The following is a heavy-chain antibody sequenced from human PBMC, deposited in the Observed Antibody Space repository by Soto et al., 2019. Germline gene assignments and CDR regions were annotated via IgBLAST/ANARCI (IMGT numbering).Heavy chain of an antibody. V-gene: IGHV4-39*01. Sequence: SETLSLTCTVSGGSISSSSYYWGWIRQPPGKGLEWIGSIYYSGSTYYNPSLKSRVTISVDTSKNQFSLKLSSVTAADTAVYYCARMLNNPVRTFQFPWVEYSISGCFDPWGQGTLVTVSS. J-gene: IGHJ5*02. CDR2: IYYSGST. D-gene: IGHD6-6*01. CDR3: ARMLNNPVRTFQFPWVEYSISGCFDP. CDR1: GGSISSSSYY.